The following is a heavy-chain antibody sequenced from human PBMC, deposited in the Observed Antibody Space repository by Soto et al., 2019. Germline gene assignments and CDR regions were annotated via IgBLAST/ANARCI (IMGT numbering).Heavy chain of an antibody. Sequence: SETLSLTCAVYGGSFSGYYWSWIRQPPGKGLEWIGEINHSGSTNYNPSLKSRVTISVDTSKNQFSLKLSSVTAADTAVYYCARGGGVVRGISPLKISTKKSTQRANWFDPWGQGTLVTVSS. J-gene: IGHJ5*02. D-gene: IGHD3-10*01. CDR3: ARGGGVVRGISPLKISTKKSTQRANWFDP. V-gene: IGHV4-34*01. CDR1: GGSFSGYY. CDR2: INHSGST.